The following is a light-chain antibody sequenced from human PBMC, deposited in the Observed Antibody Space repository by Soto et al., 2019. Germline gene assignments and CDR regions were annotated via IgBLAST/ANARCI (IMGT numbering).Light chain of an antibody. J-gene: IGLJ1*01. Sequence: QSVLTQPPSASGTPGQRVTISCSGSRSNIGSNTVNWYQQLSGTAPKLLIYNNNQRPSGVPDRFSGSKSGTSASLAISGLQSEDEADYYCAAWDDSRKGVFGTGTKVTVL. V-gene: IGLV1-44*01. CDR2: NNN. CDR1: RSNIGSNT. CDR3: AAWDDSRKGV.